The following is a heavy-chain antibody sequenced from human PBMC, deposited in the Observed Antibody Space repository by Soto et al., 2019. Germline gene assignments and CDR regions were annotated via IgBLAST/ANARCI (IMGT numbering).Heavy chain of an antibody. D-gene: IGHD6-13*01. CDR3: ASGYSSSWTELYY. CDR2: IYPGDSDT. CDR1: GYSFTSYW. V-gene: IGHV5-51*01. Sequence: HGESLKISCRGSGYSFTSYWIGWVRQMPGKGLEWMGIIYPGDSDTRYSPSFQGQVTISADKSISTAYLQWSSLKASDTAMYYCASGYSSSWTELYYWGQGTLVTVSS. J-gene: IGHJ4*02.